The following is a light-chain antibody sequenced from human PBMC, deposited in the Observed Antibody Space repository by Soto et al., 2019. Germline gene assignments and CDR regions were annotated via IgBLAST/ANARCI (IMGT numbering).Light chain of an antibody. CDR1: QRTINY. V-gene: IGKV1-39*01. CDR3: PQSYSTPLT. J-gene: IGKJ4*01. CDR2: ASS. Sequence: DIQITQSPSTLSASVGYRVTITCRASQRTINYLNWYQQKLGEAPKLLIYASSTLQSGVPLRFSGSGSGTDLTLTISSLQPEDFAVYYCPQSYSTPLTFGGGTKVDIX.